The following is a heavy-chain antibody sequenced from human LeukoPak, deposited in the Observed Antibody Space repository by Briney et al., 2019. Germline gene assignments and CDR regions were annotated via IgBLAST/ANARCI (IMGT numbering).Heavy chain of an antibody. J-gene: IGHJ6*02. V-gene: IGHV3-23*01. CDR1: GFTFSSYA. CDR3: AKSLPRYYYGMDV. CDR2: ISGSGGST. Sequence: PAGGSLRLSCAASGFTFSSYAMSWVRQAPGKGLEWVSAISGSGGSTYYADSVKGRFTISRDNSKNTLYLQMNSLRAEDTAVYYCAKSLPRYYYGMDVWGQGTTVTVSS.